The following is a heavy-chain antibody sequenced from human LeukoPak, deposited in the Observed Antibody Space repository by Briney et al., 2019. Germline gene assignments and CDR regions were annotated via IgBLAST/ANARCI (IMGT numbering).Heavy chain of an antibody. CDR3: AKDRNYYDSSGYYWDY. CDR2: IWYDGSNK. J-gene: IGHJ4*02. V-gene: IGHV3-33*06. D-gene: IGHD3-22*01. Sequence: GGSLTLSCAASGFTFSSYGMHWVRQAPGKGLEWVAVIWYDGSNKYYADSVKGRFTISRDNSKNTLYLQMNSLRAEDTAVYYCAKDRNYYDSSGYYWDYWGQGTLVTVSS. CDR1: GFTFSSYG.